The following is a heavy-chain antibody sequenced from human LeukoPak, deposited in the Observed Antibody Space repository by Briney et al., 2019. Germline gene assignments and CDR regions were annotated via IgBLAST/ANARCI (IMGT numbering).Heavy chain of an antibody. CDR1: GFTFSDYY. V-gene: IGHV3-11*01. D-gene: IGHD2-2*01. J-gene: IGHJ4*02. CDR2: ISSSGSTI. Sequence: GGSLRLSCAASGFTFSDYYMSWIRQAPGKGLEWVSYISSSGSTIYYADSGKGRFTISRDNAKNSLYLQMNSLRAEDTAVYYCARDRGLVVPAYFDYWGQGTLVTVSS. CDR3: ARDRGLVVPAYFDY.